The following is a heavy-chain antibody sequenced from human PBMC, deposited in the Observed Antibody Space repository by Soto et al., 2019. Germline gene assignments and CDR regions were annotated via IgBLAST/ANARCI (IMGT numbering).Heavy chain of an antibody. V-gene: IGHV3-64D*08. CDR1: GFTFSSYA. CDR2: ISSNGGST. CDR3: VKDGFAAHTLIDYYYGMDV. J-gene: IGHJ6*02. D-gene: IGHD3-10*01. Sequence: GGSLRLSCSASGFTFSSYAMHWVRQAPGKGLEYVSAISSNGGSTYYAETVKGRFTISGDNSKNTLYLQMRSLKAEDTAVYYCVKDGFAAHTLIDYYYGMDVWGQGTTVTVSS.